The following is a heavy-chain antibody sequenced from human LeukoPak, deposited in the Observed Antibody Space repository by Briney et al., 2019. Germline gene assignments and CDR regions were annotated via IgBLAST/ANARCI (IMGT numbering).Heavy chain of an antibody. V-gene: IGHV3-11*01. CDR3: ARDWGYSSGPLRPGWFDP. D-gene: IGHD6-19*01. CDR1: GFTFSDYY. J-gene: IGHJ5*02. CDR2: ISSSGSTI. Sequence: GGSLRLSCAASGFTFSDYYMSWIRQAPGKGLEWVSYISSSGSTIYYADSVKGRFTISRDNAKNLLYLQINSLRAEDTAVYYCARDWGYSSGPLRPGWFDPWGQGTLVTVSS.